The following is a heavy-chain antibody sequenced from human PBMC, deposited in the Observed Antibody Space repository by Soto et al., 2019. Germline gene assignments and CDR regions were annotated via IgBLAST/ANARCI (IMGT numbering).Heavy chain of an antibody. D-gene: IGHD2-15*01. J-gene: IGHJ4*02. V-gene: IGHV4-59*08. CDR1: GDSISSYY. CDR2: IHYSGST. CDR3: ARHSPPYCSGGSCYLFDY. Sequence: SETLSLTCTVSGDSISSYYWSWIRQPPGKGLEWIGYIHYSGSTNYNPSLKSRVTISVDTSKNQFSLKLSSVTASDTAVYYCARHSPPYCSGGSCYLFDYWGQGALVTVSS.